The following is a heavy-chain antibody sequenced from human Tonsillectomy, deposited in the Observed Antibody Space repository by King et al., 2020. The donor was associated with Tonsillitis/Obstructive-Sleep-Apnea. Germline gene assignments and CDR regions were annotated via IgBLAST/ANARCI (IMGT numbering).Heavy chain of an antibody. J-gene: IGHJ4*02. D-gene: IGHD3-3*01. V-gene: IGHV3-33*01. CDR3: ARDPIDFWSGYPFDY. CDR2: IWYDGSNK. Sequence: VQLVESGGGVVQPGRSLRLSCAASGFTFSSYGMHWVRQAPGKGLEWVAVIWYDGSNKYYEDSVKGRFTISRDNSKNTLYLQMNSLRAEDTAVYYCARDPIDFWSGYPFDYWGQGTLVTVSS. CDR1: GFTFSSYG.